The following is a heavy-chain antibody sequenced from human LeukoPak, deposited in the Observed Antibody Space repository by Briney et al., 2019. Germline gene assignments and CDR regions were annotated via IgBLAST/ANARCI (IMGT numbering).Heavy chain of an antibody. Sequence: AASLKISCETSGYSFTTYWIGWVRPIPGAGLEWVGASYRNLRNGGHGPSFEGRVVISAHRSNRTAYLEWNSLKTAVTAMYYCVRLRGSSGTINHCDPWGQGTVVSVSS. CDR1: GYSFTTYW. CDR2: SYRNLRNG. V-gene: IGHV5-51*01. CDR3: VRLRGSSGTINHCDP. J-gene: IGHJ5*02. D-gene: IGHD3-10*01.